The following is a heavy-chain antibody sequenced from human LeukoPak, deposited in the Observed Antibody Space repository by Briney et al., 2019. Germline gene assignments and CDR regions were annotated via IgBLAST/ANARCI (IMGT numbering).Heavy chain of an antibody. Sequence: SETLSLTCNVSGDSMSNYYWSWIRQPPGKGLEWIGYIYSSGRTNYNPSLKSRVTISVDTSKNQFSLKLSSVTAADTAVYYCARGRDDNLTGHLARLDVWVQGTTVIVSS. V-gene: IGHV4-59*12. CDR2: IYSSGRT. CDR1: GDSMSNYY. D-gene: IGHD3-9*01. CDR3: ARGRDDNLTGHLARLDV. J-gene: IGHJ6*02.